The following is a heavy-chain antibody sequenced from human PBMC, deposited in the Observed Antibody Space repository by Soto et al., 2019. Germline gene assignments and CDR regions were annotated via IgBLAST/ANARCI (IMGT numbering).Heavy chain of an antibody. CDR2: ISAGGFST. J-gene: IGHJ4*02. V-gene: IGHV3-23*01. CDR1: VYTFGFKA. CDR3: AKAGRRVRGYNYGNRSFDY. D-gene: IGHD5-12*01. Sequence: GGSLRLSCAASVYTFGFKALSWVRQAPGKGLEWVSSISAGGFSTNYADSVRGRFTISRDNSKNTLYLQMNSLSAEDTGVYYCAKAGRRVRGYNYGNRSFDYWGQGTRVTVYS.